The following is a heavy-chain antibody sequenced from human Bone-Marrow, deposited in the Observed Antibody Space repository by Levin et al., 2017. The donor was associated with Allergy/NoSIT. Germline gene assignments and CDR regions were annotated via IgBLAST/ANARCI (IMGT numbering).Heavy chain of an antibody. CDR2: IIPVYDAR. V-gene: IGHV1-69*13. CDR1: GGTFSDYA. D-gene: IGHD3-10*01. J-gene: IGHJ5*02. CDR3: ARDRAVFGSATSFDP. Sequence: GASVKVSCKSSGGTFSDYAFGWVRQAPGQGLEWMGGIIPVYDARTYAQKFKGRVTITADVSTATTYMELTGLTYEDTAVYYCARDRAVFGSATSFDPWGQGTLVTVSS.